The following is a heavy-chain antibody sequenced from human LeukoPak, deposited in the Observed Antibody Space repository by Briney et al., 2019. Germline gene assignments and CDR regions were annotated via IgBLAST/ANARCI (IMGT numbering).Heavy chain of an antibody. Sequence: GGSLRLSCAASGFTFSSYGMHWVRQAPGKGLEWVAVISYDGSNKYYADSVKGRFTISRDNSKNTLYLQMNSLRAEDTAVYYCARGAYYDYVWGSYPGQDAFDIWGQGTMVTVSS. CDR3: ARGAYYDYVWGSYPGQDAFDI. J-gene: IGHJ3*02. CDR2: ISYDGSNK. CDR1: GFTFSSYG. D-gene: IGHD3-16*02. V-gene: IGHV3-30*03.